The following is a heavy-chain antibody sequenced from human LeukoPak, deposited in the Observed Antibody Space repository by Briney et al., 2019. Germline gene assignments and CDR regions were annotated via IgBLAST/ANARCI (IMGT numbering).Heavy chain of an antibody. D-gene: IGHD3-16*01. J-gene: IGHJ5*02. Sequence: GGSLRLSCAASGFTVSSNYMSWVRQAPGKGLEWVSVIYSGGSTYYADSVKGRFTISRDKSKNTLYLQMNSLRAEDTAVYYCARSSLRLWTYDSWGQGTLVTVSS. CDR3: ARSSLRLWTYDS. CDR1: GFTVSSNY. CDR2: IYSGGST. V-gene: IGHV3-66*01.